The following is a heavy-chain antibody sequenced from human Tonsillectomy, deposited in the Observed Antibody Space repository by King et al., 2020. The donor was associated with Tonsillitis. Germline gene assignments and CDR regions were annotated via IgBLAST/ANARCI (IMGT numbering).Heavy chain of an antibody. Sequence: VQLVESGGGLVQPGGSLRLSCAAPGFTLSSFWMTWVRQPPGKGLEWVANIKQDGSEKFYVDSVKGRFTISRDNAKNSLYLQMNTLRAEDTAVYFCARESVAAAGAFDIWGQGKMVTVSS. J-gene: IGHJ3*02. V-gene: IGHV3-7*03. D-gene: IGHD6-13*01. CDR2: IKQDGSEK. CDR3: ARESVAAAGAFDI. CDR1: GFTLSSFW.